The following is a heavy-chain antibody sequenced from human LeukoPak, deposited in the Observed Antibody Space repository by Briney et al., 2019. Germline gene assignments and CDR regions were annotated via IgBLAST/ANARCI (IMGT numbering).Heavy chain of an antibody. CDR1: GFTFTNAW. D-gene: IGHD3-10*01. V-gene: IGHV3-15*01. Sequence: GGALRLSRVDSGFTFTNAWVSWVRQAPGEGLEWVGRIKSKTDGYTTKYAEPGRGRFTISRDDSRRAVYLQMKSLKIEDTAVYYCTTDLGTYYHGSQRLIPIDYWGQGTLVTVSS. J-gene: IGHJ4*02. CDR3: TTDLGTYYHGSQRLIPIDY. CDR2: IKSKTDGYTT.